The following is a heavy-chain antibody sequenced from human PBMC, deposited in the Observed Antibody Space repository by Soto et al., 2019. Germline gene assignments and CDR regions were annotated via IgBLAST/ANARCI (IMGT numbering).Heavy chain of an antibody. J-gene: IGHJ6*02. CDR2: IYYSGST. Sequence: PSETLSLTCTVSGGSISSSSYYWGWIRQPPGKGLEWIGSIYYSGSTYYNPSLKSRVAISVDTSKNQFSLKLSSVTAADTAVYYCARDPTGDEDPYYYYYGMDVWGQGTTVTVSS. D-gene: IGHD7-27*01. CDR1: GGSISSSSYY. V-gene: IGHV4-39*02. CDR3: ARDPTGDEDPYYYYYGMDV.